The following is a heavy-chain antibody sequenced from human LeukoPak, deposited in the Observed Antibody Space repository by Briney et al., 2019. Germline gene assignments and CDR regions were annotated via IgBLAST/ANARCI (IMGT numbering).Heavy chain of an antibody. V-gene: IGHV3-30-3*01. CDR2: ISYDGTTK. Sequence: PGRSLRLSCAASGFTFSGYAMHWVRQAPGKGLEWVAVISYDGTTKYHADSVKGRFTISRDNSKNTLYLQMNTLRAEDTAVYYCARVRIVGSTYDAFDIWGQGTMVTVSS. CDR1: GFTFSGYA. J-gene: IGHJ3*02. CDR3: ARVRIVGSTYDAFDI. D-gene: IGHD1-26*01.